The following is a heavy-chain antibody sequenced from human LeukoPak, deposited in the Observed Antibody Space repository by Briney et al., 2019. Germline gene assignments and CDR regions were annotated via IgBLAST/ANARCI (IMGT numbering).Heavy chain of an antibody. D-gene: IGHD3-22*01. CDR3: ARDGGIYDNAFDI. J-gene: IGHJ3*02. CDR2: INPNSGGT. Sequence: ASVKVSCKASGYTFTRYYMHWVRQAPGQGLEWMGWINPNSGGTNYAQKFQGRVTMTRDTSISTAYMELSRLRSDDTAVYYCARDGGIYDNAFDIWGQGTMVTVSS. V-gene: IGHV1-2*02. CDR1: GYTFTRYY.